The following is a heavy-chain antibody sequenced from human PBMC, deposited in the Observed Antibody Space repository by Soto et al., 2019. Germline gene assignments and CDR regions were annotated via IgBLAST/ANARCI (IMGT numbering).Heavy chain of an antibody. V-gene: IGHV3-7*01. J-gene: IGHJ4*02. D-gene: IGHD2-2*01. CDR3: ATSRSLDY. CDR2: IKQDGSEI. Sequence: EVQLGESGGGLVQPGGSLRLSCADSGFTFSSYWMSWVRQAPGKVLAWVANIKQDGSEIYYVDSVKGRFTISRDNAKNSLYLQMNSLRAEETAVYYCATSRSLDYWGQGTLVSVS. CDR1: GFTFSSYW.